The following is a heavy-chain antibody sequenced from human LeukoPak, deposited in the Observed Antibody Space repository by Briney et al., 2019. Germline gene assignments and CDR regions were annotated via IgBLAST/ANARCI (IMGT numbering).Heavy chain of an antibody. D-gene: IGHD2-15*01. V-gene: IGHV3-23*01. CDR2: ISGSAST. Sequence: GTSLRLSCAASGFTFNSNGMHWVRQAPGKGLEWVSGISGSASTYYADSVKGRFTISRDNSKNTLYLQMNSLRAEDTAVYYCAKSLGYCSGGSCYGGLGNYHYYGMDVWGQGTTVTVSS. J-gene: IGHJ6*02. CDR3: AKSLGYCSGGSCYGGLGNYHYYGMDV. CDR1: GFTFNSNG.